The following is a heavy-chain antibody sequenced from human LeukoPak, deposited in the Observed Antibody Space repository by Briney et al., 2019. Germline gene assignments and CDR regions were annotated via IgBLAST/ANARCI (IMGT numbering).Heavy chain of an antibody. D-gene: IGHD1-1*01. J-gene: IGHJ5*02. Sequence: GGSLRLSCAASGFTFSRYDMHWVRQATGEGLEWVSGIGTAGDIYYLGSVKGRFTLSREDAKNSLYLQMNNLRAGDTAVYYCARGASTGFDPWGQGTRVTVSS. V-gene: IGHV3-13*04. CDR1: GFTFSRYD. CDR2: IGTAGDI. CDR3: ARGASTGFDP.